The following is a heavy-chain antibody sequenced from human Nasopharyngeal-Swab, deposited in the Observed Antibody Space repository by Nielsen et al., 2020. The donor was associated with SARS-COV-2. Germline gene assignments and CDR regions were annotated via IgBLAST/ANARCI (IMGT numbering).Heavy chain of an antibody. V-gene: IGHV4-59*01. CDR3: ARAGKPKPRLPILYSGSYHDKKYSFDCFDD. J-gene: IGHJ4*02. CDR2: IYNSGST. D-gene: IGHD1-26*01. CDR1: GGSISNSY. Sequence: SETLSLTCTVSGGSISNSYWSWIRQPPAKGLEWIGYIYNSGSTNYNPSLKGRVTVSVDTSKNKFSLKLSSVTASDTAVYYCARAGKPKPRLPILYSGSYHDKKYSFDCFDDWGQGTLVTVSS.